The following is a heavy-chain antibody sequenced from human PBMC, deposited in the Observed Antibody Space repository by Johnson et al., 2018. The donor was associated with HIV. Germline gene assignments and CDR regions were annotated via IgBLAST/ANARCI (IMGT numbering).Heavy chain of an antibody. Sequence: QMQLVESGGGVVQPGRSLRLSCAASGFTFSSYAMHWVRQAPGKGLEWVAVITYDGGNNYYADSVKGRCPISSDNSKNTLYLQMNSLRAEDTAVYYCARARPNRTETTRGAAFDIWGQGTMVTVSS. D-gene: IGHD4-17*01. J-gene: IGHJ3*02. CDR3: ARARPNRTETTRGAAFDI. CDR1: GFTFSSYA. CDR2: ITYDGGNN. V-gene: IGHV3-30-3*01.